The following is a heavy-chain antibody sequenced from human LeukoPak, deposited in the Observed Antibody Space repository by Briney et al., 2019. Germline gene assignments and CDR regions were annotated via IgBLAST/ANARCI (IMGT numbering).Heavy chain of an antibody. D-gene: IGHD3-10*01. Sequence: ASVKVSCKASGYTFTSYDINWVRQATGQGLEWMGWISAYNGNTNYAQKLQGRVTMTTDTSTSTAYMELRSLRSDDTAVYYCARSHMVRGVKDYWGQGTLVTVSS. J-gene: IGHJ4*02. CDR2: ISAYNGNT. V-gene: IGHV1-18*01. CDR1: GYTFTSYD. CDR3: ARSHMVRGVKDY.